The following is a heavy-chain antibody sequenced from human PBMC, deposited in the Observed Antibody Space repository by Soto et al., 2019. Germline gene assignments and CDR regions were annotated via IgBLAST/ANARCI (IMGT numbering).Heavy chain of an antibody. Sequence: SETLSLTCAVYGGSFSGYYWSWIRQPPGKGLEWIGEINHSGSTNYNPSLKSRVTISVDTSKNQFSLKLSSVTAADTAVYYCAREGYSSSSWGQGTLVTVSS. CDR3: AREGYSSSS. D-gene: IGHD6-6*01. CDR1: GGSFSGYY. J-gene: IGHJ5*02. V-gene: IGHV4-34*01. CDR2: INHSGST.